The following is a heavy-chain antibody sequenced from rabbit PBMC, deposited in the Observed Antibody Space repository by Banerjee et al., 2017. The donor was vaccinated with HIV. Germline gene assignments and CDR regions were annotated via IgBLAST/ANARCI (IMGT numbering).Heavy chain of an antibody. D-gene: IGHD6-1*01. V-gene: IGHV1S40*01. CDR3: ARPALYDGYVDYAYGAEVMDL. J-gene: IGHJ6*01. Sequence: QSLEESGGDLVKPGASLTLTCTASGVSFSSSSYMCWVRQAPGRGLELIACIVSISGTTYYANWAKGRFTISKPSSTTMTLQMTSLTAADTATYFCARPALYDGYVDYAYGAEVMDLRGPGTLVTVS. CDR2: IVSISGTT. CDR1: GVSFSSSSY.